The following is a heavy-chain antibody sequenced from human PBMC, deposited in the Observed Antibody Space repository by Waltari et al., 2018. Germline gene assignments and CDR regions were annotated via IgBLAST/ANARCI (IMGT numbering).Heavy chain of an antibody. V-gene: IGHV3-7*01. CDR3: ARDISSSSYREGY. CDR1: GFTFRTCR. Sequence: VQLVESGGGLVQPGGSLRLSCAASGFTFRTCRMSWVGQAPGKGLEWVANIYEDGSQKNYVGSVKGRFTISRDNARNSLYLQMNSLRVEDTAIYFCARDISSSSYREGYWGQGTPVTVSS. J-gene: IGHJ4*02. CDR2: IYEDGSQK. D-gene: IGHD6-13*01.